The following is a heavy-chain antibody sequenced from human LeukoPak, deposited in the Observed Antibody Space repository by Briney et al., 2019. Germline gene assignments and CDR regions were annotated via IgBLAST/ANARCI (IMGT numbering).Heavy chain of an antibody. V-gene: IGHV4-39*01. CDR2: IFYSETT. D-gene: IGHD6-19*01. CDR3: ARGQWLVPLDF. J-gene: IGHJ4*02. CDR1: GGSVSSSSYY. Sequence: SETLSLTCTVSGGSVSSSSYYWGWIRQPPGKGLEWIGSIFYSETTYYSPSLKSQITISVDTSTNQFSLKLSSVTAADTAVYFCARGQWLVPLDFWGQGILVTVSS.